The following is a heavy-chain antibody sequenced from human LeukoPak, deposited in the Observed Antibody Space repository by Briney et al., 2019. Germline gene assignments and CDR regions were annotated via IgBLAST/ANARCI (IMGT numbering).Heavy chain of an antibody. CDR1: GYSFTSYW. D-gene: IGHD2-8*01. CDR2: IYPDDSDT. V-gene: IGHV5-51*01. CDR3: ARHGHCTNGVCYSNYYYYMDV. J-gene: IGHJ6*03. Sequence: PGESLKISCKGSGYSFTSYWIGWVRQMPGKGLEWMGIIYPDDSDTRYSRSLEGQVIISGDKSISTAHLQWSSLKASDTATYYCARHGHCTNGVCYSNYYYYMDVWGKGTTVTVSS.